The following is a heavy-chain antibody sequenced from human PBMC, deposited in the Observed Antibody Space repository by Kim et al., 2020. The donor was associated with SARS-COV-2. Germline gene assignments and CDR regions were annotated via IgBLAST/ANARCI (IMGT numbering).Heavy chain of an antibody. D-gene: IGHD2-15*01. CDR1: GFTFSSYW. J-gene: IGHJ6*02. V-gene: IGHV3-7*05. CDR2: IKQDGSEK. CDR3: ARDPPILMYYYGMDV. Sequence: GGSLRLSCAASGFTFSSYWMTWVRQAPGKGLEWVANIKQDGSEKYYVDSVKGRFTISRDNAKNSLYLQMNSLRAEDTAVYYCARDPPILMYYYGMDVWGQGTTVTVSS.